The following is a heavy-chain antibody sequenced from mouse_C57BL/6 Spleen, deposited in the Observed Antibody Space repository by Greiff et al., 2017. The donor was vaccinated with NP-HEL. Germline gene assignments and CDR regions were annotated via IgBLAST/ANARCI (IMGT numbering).Heavy chain of an antibody. D-gene: IGHD1-1*01. Sequence: VKLMESGAELVRPGTSVKMSCKASGYTFTNYWIGWAKQRPGHGLEWIGDIYPGGGYTNYNEKFKGKATLTADKSSSTAYMQFSSLTSEDSAIYYCARSGSSYSWFAYWGQGTLVTVSA. CDR1: GYTFTNYW. CDR3: ARSGSSYSWFAY. V-gene: IGHV1-63*01. J-gene: IGHJ3*01. CDR2: IYPGGGYT.